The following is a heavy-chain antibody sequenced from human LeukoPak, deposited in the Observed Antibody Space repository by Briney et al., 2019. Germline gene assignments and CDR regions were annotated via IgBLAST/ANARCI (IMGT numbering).Heavy chain of an antibody. D-gene: IGHD3-3*01. CDR2: INHSGST. CDR1: GGSFSGYY. V-gene: IGHV4-34*01. Sequence: PSETLSLTCAVYGGSFSGYYWSWIRQPPGKGLEWIGEINHSGSTNYNPSLKSRVTISVDTSKNQFSLKLSSVTAADTAVYYCARGNYDFWSGQGYYFDYWGQGTLVTVSS. CDR3: ARGNYDFWSGQGYYFDY. J-gene: IGHJ4*02.